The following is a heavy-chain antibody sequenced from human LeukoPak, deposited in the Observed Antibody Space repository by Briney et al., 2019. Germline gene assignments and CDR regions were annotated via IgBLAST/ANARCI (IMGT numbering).Heavy chain of an antibody. D-gene: IGHD2-21*02. CDR3: ARGRGVVTAYNWFDP. J-gene: IGHJ5*02. CDR2: ISAYNGNT. V-gene: IGHV1-18*01. CDR1: GYTFTSYG. Sequence: ASVKVSCKASGYTFTSYGISWVRQAPGQGLEWMGWISAYNGNTNYAQKLQGRVTMTTDTSTSTAYMELRSLRSDDTAVYYCARGRGVVTAYNWFDPWGQGTLVTVSS.